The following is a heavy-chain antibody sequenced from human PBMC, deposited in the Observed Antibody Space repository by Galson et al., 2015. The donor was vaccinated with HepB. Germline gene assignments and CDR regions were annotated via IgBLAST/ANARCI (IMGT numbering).Heavy chain of an antibody. CDR2: ISGSGGST. J-gene: IGHJ4*02. CDR1: GFTFSSYA. CDR3: AKVFSSQLRPTVNFDY. Sequence: SLRLSCAASGFTFSSYAMSWVRQAPGKGLEWVSAISGSGGSTYYADSVKGRFTISRDNSKNTLYLQMNSLRAEDTAVYYCAKVFSSQLRPTVNFDYWGQGTLVTVSS. D-gene: IGHD1-1*01. V-gene: IGHV3-23*01.